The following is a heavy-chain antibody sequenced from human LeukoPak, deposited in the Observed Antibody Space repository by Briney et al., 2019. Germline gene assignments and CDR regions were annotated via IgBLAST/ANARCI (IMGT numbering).Heavy chain of an antibody. CDR2: ISNNGGYT. V-gene: IGHV3-23*01. CDR1: GFTFSSSA. J-gene: IGHJ4*02. Sequence: PGGSLRLSCAASGFTFSSSAMSWVRQAPGKGLEWVSAISNNGGYTYYADSVQGRFTISRDNSKNTLYLQMNSLRAEDTAVYYCAKDHQYYDSSGYYPPALDYWGQGTLVTVSS. CDR3: AKDHQYYDSSGYYPPALDY. D-gene: IGHD3-22*01.